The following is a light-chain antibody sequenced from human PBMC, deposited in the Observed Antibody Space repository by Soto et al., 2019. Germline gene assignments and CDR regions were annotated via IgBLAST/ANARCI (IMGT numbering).Light chain of an antibody. CDR1: QSLLYTSNNKNY. J-gene: IGKJ2*01. CDR3: QQYFNTPYT. Sequence: DIVMTQSPDSLAVSLGERATIYCRSSQSLLYTSNNKNYLAWFQQKPRQPPKLLIYWASTRESGVPDRFSGSGSGTDFTLTISSLQAEDVAVYYCQQYFNTPYTFGQGNKLEIK. CDR2: WAS. V-gene: IGKV4-1*01.